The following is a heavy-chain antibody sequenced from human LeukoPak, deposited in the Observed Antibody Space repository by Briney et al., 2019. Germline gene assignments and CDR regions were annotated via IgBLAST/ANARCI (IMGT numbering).Heavy chain of an antibody. CDR3: VRSKSGTYGWFDP. V-gene: IGHV4-59*01. J-gene: IGHJ5*02. Sequence: PSETLPLTCTASGASISSYYWSWIRQPPGKGLEWIGHIYYSGSTDYNPSLKSRLTISVDTSKNQFSLKVSSVTAADTAVYYCVRSKSGTYGWFDPWGQGTLVTVSS. CDR1: GASISSYY. CDR2: IYYSGST. D-gene: IGHD4-17*01.